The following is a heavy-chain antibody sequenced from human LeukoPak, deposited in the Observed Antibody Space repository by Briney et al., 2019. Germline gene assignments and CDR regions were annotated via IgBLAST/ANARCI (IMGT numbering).Heavy chain of an antibody. D-gene: IGHD6-6*01. CDR2: IRQDATEK. CDR1: GFTFSDYW. CDR3: ARLTARRGTLDY. V-gene: IGHV3-7*03. J-gene: IGHJ4*02. Sequence: SGGSLRLSCAASGFTFSDYWMSWVRQAPGKGLERVANIRQDATEKYYVDSVKGRFTISRDNAKMSVLLQMNSLRADDTAVYYCARLTARRGTLDYWGQGTLVTVSS.